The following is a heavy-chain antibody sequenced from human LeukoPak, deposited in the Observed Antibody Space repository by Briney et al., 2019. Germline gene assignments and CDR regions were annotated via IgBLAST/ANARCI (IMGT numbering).Heavy chain of an antibody. CDR3: ARVLPVAAAALRGFDY. CDR2: MNPNSGNT. V-gene: IGHV1-8*01. J-gene: IGHJ4*02. D-gene: IGHD6-13*01. CDR1: VYTFTSYD. Sequence: VASVKVSCKASVYTFTSYDINWVRQATGQGLEWMGWMNPNSGNTGYAQKFQGRVTMTRNTSISTAYMELSSLRSEDTAVYYCARVLPVAAAALRGFDYWGQGTLVTVSS.